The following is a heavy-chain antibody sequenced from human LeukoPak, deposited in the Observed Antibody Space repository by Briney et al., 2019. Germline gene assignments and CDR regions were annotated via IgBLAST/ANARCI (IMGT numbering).Heavy chain of an antibody. CDR2: INGDGRTT. J-gene: IGHJ4*02. CDR1: EFTFGNHW. CDR3: ARVGGSGNPLMDY. D-gene: IGHD3-10*01. Sequence: PGGSLRLSCAASEFTFGNHWMHWVRQAPGKGLVWVSHINGDGRTTTYAGSVKGRFTISRDNAKNSLYLQMNSLRAEDTAVYYCARVGGSGNPLMDYWGQGTLVTVSS. V-gene: IGHV3-74*01.